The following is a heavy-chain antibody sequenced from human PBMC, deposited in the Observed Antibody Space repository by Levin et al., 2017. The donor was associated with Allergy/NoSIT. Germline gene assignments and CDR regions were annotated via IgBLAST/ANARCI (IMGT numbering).Heavy chain of an antibody. Sequence: PQASVKVSCKASGYTFTGYYIHWVRQAPGQGPEWMGWINPNSGGTKYAQKFQGRVTMTRDRSISTAYMELSRLRSDDTAVYYCAREWELLSEYFYHWGQGTLVTVSS. J-gene: IGHJ1*01. CDR2: INPNSGGT. V-gene: IGHV1-2*02. D-gene: IGHD1-26*01. CDR1: GYTFTGYY. CDR3: AREWELLSEYFYH.